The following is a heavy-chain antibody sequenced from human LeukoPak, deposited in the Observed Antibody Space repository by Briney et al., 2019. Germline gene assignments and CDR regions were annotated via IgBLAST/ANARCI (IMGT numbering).Heavy chain of an antibody. Sequence: PSETLSLTCAVYGGSFSGYYWSWIRQPPGKGLEWMGEINHSGSTNYNPSLKSRVTISVDTSKNQFSLKLSSVTAADTAVYYCARAKRRAHFDYWGQGTLVTVSS. D-gene: IGHD4/OR15-4a*01. CDR2: INHSGST. CDR3: ARAKRRAHFDY. V-gene: IGHV4-34*01. CDR1: GGSFSGYY. J-gene: IGHJ4*02.